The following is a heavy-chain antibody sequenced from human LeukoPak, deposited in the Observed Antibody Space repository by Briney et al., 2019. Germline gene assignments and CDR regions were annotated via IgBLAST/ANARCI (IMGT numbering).Heavy chain of an antibody. Sequence: PSETLSLTCAVYGGSFSGYYWSWIRQPPGKGLEWIGEINHSGSTNYNPSLKSRVTISVGTSKNQFSPKLSSVTAADTAVYYCARGRGLPTDRYPEGVAGTKYFRGYAFDIWGQGTMVTVSS. V-gene: IGHV4-34*01. CDR1: GGSFSGYY. CDR2: INHSGST. D-gene: IGHD6-19*01. J-gene: IGHJ3*02. CDR3: ARGRGLPTDRYPEGVAGTKYFRGYAFDI.